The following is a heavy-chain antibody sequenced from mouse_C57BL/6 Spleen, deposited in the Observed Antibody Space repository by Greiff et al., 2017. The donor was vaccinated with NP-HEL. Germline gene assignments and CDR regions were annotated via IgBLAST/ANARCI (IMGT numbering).Heavy chain of an antibody. CDR3: ARHWDWSFDV. J-gene: IGHJ1*03. CDR2: IHPNIGST. Sequence: QVQLQQPGAELVKPGASVKLSCKASGYTFTSYWMHWVKQRPGQGLEWIGMIHPNIGSTNYNEKFKSKATLTVDKSSSTAYMQLISLTSEDSAVYYCARHWDWSFDVWGTGTTVTVSS. D-gene: IGHD4-1*01. V-gene: IGHV1-64*01. CDR1: GYTFTSYW.